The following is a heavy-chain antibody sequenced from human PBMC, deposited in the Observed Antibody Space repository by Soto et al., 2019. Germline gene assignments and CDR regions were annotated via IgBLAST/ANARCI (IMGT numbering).Heavy chain of an antibody. CDR3: ARKEYYFDY. V-gene: IGHV4-59*01. Sequence: SETLCLTYTVSGGSISGYFGTWIRQPPGKGLEWIGYISHTGITNYNSSLKSRVTMSVDTSKNQFSLRVSSLTAADTAVYYCARKEYYFDYWGQGILVTVSS. CDR1: GGSISGYF. CDR2: ISHTGIT. J-gene: IGHJ4*02. D-gene: IGHD3-10*01.